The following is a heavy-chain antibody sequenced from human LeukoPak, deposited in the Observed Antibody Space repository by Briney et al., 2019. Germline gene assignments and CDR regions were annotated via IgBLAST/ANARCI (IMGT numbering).Heavy chain of an antibody. J-gene: IGHJ4*02. CDR1: GGVFTTYA. CDR3: TIIPNVILFTHYFEY. CDR2: IIPFLGTT. D-gene: IGHD2-21*01. Sequence: SVKVSCKASGGVFTTYAISWVRQAPGQGLEWMGGIIPFLGTTNYAQKFQGRVTITADEPSRTAYMELTYLRSDDTAVYYCTIIPNVILFTHYFEYWGQGTLVTVSS. V-gene: IGHV1-69*13.